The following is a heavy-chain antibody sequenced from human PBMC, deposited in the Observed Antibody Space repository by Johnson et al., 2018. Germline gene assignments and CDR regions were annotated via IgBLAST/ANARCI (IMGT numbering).Heavy chain of an antibody. CDR2: ISSSSTTI. Sequence: QVQLQQGGAGLLKPSETLSLTCAVYGGSFSGYYWSWIRQPPGKGLEWVSYISSSSTTIYYADSVQGRFTISRDNAKNSLYLQMNSLRAEDTAVYYCARDYYGSGTIWGQGTMVTVSS. D-gene: IGHD3-10*01. J-gene: IGHJ3*02. V-gene: IGHV3-11*04. CDR1: GGSFSGYY. CDR3: ARDYYGSGTI.